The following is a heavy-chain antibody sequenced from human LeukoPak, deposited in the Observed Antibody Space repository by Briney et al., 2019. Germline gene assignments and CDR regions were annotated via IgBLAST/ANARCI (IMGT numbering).Heavy chain of an antibody. J-gene: IGHJ4*02. CDR3: ATVPGYSYGYGYFDF. Sequence: SETLSLTCTVSGVSVSSYYWSWVRQPPGKGLEWIGYIHYSGSTSYNPSLKSRVTISVDTSRNQFSLKLSAVTAADTAVYYCATVPGYSYGYGYFDFWGQGTMVTVSS. CDR2: IHYSGST. CDR1: GVSVSSYY. D-gene: IGHD5-18*01. V-gene: IGHV4-59*02.